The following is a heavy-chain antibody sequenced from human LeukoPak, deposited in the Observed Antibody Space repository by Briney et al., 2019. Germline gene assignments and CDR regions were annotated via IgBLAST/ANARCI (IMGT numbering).Heavy chain of an antibody. CDR3: AKLGYSYGGGRGPYFDY. D-gene: IGHD5-18*01. CDR1: GFTFSSNG. J-gene: IGHJ4*02. V-gene: IGHV3-30*18. CDR2: ISYDGSNK. Sequence: GGSLRLSCAASGFTFSSNGMHWVRQAPGKGLEWVAVISYDGSNKYYADSVKGQFTISRDNSKNTLYLQMNSLKAEDTVVYYCAKLGYSYGGGRGPYFDYWGQGTLVTVSS.